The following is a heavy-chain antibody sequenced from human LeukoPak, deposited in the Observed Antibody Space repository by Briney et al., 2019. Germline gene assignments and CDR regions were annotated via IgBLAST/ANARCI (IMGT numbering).Heavy chain of an antibody. D-gene: IGHD6-13*01. J-gene: IGHJ6*03. CDR1: AGSISSSSYC. CDR2: IYYSGST. CDR3: TSGLYSSSWPYYYYYYMDV. Sequence: PSETLSLTCTVSAGSISSSSYCWGWIRQPPGKGLEWIGSIYYSGSTYYNPSLKSRVTISVDTSKNQFSLKLSSVTAADTAVYYCTSGLYSSSWPYYYYYYMDVWGKGTTVTVSS. V-gene: IGHV4-39*01.